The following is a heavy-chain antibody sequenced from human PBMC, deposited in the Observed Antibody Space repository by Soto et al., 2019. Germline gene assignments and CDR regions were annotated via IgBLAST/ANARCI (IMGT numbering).Heavy chain of an antibody. Sequence: GGSLRLSCAASGSTFRKYGMNWVRQAPGKGLEWVSYIGIGSSTKYYADSVKGRFTISRDNAKNSLYLQMNSLRAEDTALYYCAKEHIAAPGTLDYWAQGTLVTVSS. J-gene: IGHJ4*02. V-gene: IGHV3-48*01. CDR3: AKEHIAAPGTLDY. CDR1: GSTFRKYG. CDR2: IGIGSSTK. D-gene: IGHD6-13*01.